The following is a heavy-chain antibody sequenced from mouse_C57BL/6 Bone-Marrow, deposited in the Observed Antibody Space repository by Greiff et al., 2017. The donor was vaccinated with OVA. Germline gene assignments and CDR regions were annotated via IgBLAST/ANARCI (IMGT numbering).Heavy chain of an antibody. CDR2: IYPGSGST. CDR3: ARRGTTVVEFDY. J-gene: IGHJ2*01. CDR1: GYTFTSYW. Sequence: VQLQQPGAELVKPGASVKMSCKASGYTFTSYWITWVKQRPGQGLEWIGDIYPGSGSTNYNEKFKSKATLTVDTSSSTAYMQLSSLTSEDSAVYYCARRGTTVVEFDYWGQGTTLTVSS. V-gene: IGHV1-55*01. D-gene: IGHD1-1*01.